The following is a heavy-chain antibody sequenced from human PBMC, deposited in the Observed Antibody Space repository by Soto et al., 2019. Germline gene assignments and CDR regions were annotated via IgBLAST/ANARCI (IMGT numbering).Heavy chain of an antibody. CDR2: INPNSGGT. CDR1: GYTFTGYY. CDR3: ARGRSEQLAHFDY. V-gene: IGHV1-2*04. Sequence: GASVKVSCKASGYTFTGYYMHWVRQAPGQGLEWMGWINPNSGGTNYAQKFQGWVTMTRDTSISTAYMELSRLRSDDTAVYYCARGRSEQLAHFDYWGQGTLVTVSS. J-gene: IGHJ4*02. D-gene: IGHD6-6*01.